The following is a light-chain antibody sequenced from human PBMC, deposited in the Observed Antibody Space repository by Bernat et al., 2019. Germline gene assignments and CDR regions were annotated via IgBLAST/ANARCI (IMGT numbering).Light chain of an antibody. CDR2: DTN. CDR3: CLSFDTAHGI. Sequence: QAAVTQEASLTVSPGGTVTLTCGSSTGAVTSGHYPHWFQQKPGQAPTTLIFDTNHKHSWTPARFSGSVLGGKAALTLSGAQPEDEADYYCCLSFDTAHGIFGGGTKLTVL. V-gene: IGLV7-46*01. CDR1: TGAVTSGHY. J-gene: IGLJ2*01.